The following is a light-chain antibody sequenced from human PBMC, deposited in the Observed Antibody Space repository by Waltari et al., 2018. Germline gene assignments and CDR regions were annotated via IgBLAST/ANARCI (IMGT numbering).Light chain of an antibody. CDR2: TAS. CDR3: QQHNNWPPLT. V-gene: IGKV3-15*01. Sequence: EIVMTQSPATLSVSPGERVTLSCRASQSVGTNLAWYQQTPGQAPRLLIYTASTRATGVPARFSGSGSGTDFTLTISSLQSEDFGIYYCQQHNNWPPLTFGGGTKVEIK. CDR1: QSVGTN. J-gene: IGKJ4*01.